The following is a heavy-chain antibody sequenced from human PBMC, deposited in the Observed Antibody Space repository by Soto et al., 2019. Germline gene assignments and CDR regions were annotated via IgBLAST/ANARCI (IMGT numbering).Heavy chain of an antibody. CDR3: ARVFNWNDVKWIDY. D-gene: IGHD1-20*01. J-gene: IGHJ4*02. V-gene: IGHV4-34*01. Sequence: QVQLQQWGAGLLKPSETLSLTCAVYGGSFSGYYWSWIRQPPGKGLEWIGEINHSGSPNYNPSLKSRVTISVDTSKNQFSLKLSSVTAADTAVYYCARVFNWNDVKWIDYWGQGTLVTVSS. CDR1: GGSFSGYY. CDR2: INHSGSP.